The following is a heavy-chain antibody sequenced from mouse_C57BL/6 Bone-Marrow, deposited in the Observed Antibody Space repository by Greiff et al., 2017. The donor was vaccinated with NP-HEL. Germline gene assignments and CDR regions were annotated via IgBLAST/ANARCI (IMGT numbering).Heavy chain of an antibody. CDR2: ILPSIGTT. CDR1: DSEVFPIAY. CDR3: ARDDGDYVCYCDV. V-gene: IGHV15-2*01. J-gene: IGHJ1*03. Sequence: QVQLQQSGSELRSPGSSVKLSCKDFDSEVFPIAYLSWVRQKPGHGFEWIGGILPSIGTTIYGEKFEDKARLDADTLSNTAYLKINSLTSKDSAIYDCARDDGDYVCYCDVWGTGTTVTVSS. D-gene: IGHD2-3*01.